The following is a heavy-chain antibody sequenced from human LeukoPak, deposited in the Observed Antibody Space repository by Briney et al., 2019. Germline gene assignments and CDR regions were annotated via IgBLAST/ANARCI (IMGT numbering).Heavy chain of an antibody. V-gene: IGHV1-18*01. CDR3: ARKGSGTVHDY. Sequence: ASVKVSCKASGYSFTSYGINWVRQAPGQGLEWMGWVSAYNGNTNYAQKLQGRVTMTTDTSTSTAYMELRSLRSDDTAVYYCARKGSGTVHDYWGQGTLVTVSS. CDR1: GYSFTSYG. J-gene: IGHJ4*02. D-gene: IGHD1-7*01. CDR2: VSAYNGNT.